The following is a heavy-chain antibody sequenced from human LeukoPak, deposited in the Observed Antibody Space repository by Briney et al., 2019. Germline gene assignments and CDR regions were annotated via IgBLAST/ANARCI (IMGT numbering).Heavy chain of an antibody. CDR3: ARKRWKDGSSWSDY. Sequence: GGSLRLSCAASGFTFSSYSMNWVRQAPGKGLEWVSSISSSSSYIYYADSVKGRFTISRDNAKNSLYLQMNSLRAEDTAVYYCARKRWKDGSSWSDYWGQGTLVTVSP. CDR1: GFTFSSYS. J-gene: IGHJ4*02. V-gene: IGHV3-21*01. D-gene: IGHD6-13*01. CDR2: ISSSSSYI.